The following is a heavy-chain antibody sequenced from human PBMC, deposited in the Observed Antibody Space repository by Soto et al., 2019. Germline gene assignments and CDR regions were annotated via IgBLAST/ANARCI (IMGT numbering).Heavy chain of an antibody. CDR2: ISGSGGST. Sequence: GGSLRLSCAASGFTFSSYAMSWDRQAPGKGLEWVSAISGSGGSTYYADSVKGRFTISRDNSKNTLYLQMNSLRAEDTAVYYCANGDDYGDPYDYWGQGTLVTVSS. V-gene: IGHV3-23*01. CDR3: ANGDDYGDPYDY. J-gene: IGHJ4*02. CDR1: GFTFSSYA. D-gene: IGHD4-17*01.